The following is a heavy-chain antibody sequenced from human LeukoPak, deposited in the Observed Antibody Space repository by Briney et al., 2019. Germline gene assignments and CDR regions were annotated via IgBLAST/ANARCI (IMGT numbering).Heavy chain of an antibody. Sequence: ASETLSLTCTVSGGSISSYSWSRIRQPPGKGLEWIGYIYYSGSTNYNPSLKSRVTISVDMSKNQFSLKLSSVTAADTAVYYCATHPPKVCTGGSCTDYWGQGTLVTVSS. J-gene: IGHJ4*02. CDR3: ATHPPKVCTGGSCTDY. CDR1: GGSISSYS. CDR2: IYYSGST. V-gene: IGHV4-59*01. D-gene: IGHD2-15*01.